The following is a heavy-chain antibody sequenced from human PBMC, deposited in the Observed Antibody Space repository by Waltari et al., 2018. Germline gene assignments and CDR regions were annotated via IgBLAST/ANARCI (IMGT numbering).Heavy chain of an antibody. J-gene: IGHJ4*02. CDR1: GYSFTSYW. D-gene: IGHD2-15*01. V-gene: IGHV5-51*01. CDR3: ARGQTGYCSGGSCYSGLVDY. Sequence: EVQLVQSGAEVKKPGESLKISCKGSGYSFTSYWIGWVRQMPGKGLEWMGISYPGDSDTRYSPSFQGQVTISADKSISTAYLQWSSLKASDTAMYYCARGQTGYCSGGSCYSGLVDYWGQGTLVTVSS. CDR2: SYPGDSDT.